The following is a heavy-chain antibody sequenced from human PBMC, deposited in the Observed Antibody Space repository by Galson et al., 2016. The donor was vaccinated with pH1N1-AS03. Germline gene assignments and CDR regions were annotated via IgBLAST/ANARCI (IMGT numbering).Heavy chain of an antibody. CDR2: IKSETDGGTT. J-gene: IGHJ3*01. CDR1: AFTFSNAW. Sequence: SLRLSCAGSAFTFSNAWMTWVRQAPGKGLERIGRIKSETDGGTTDYAAPVKGRFTISSDDSINTLYLQMNSLQTDDTGAYFCTTDGPGGYITWGQGTLVTVSS. D-gene: IGHD5-12*01. CDR3: TTDGPGGYIT. V-gene: IGHV3-15*01.